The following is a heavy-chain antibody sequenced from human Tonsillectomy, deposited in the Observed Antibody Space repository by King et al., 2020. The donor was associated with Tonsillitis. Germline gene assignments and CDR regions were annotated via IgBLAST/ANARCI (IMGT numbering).Heavy chain of an antibody. D-gene: IGHD2-2*01. CDR1: GFIFSDAW. Sequence: VQLVESGGGLVKPGGSLRLSCAASGFIFSDAWMTWVRQAPGKGLEWVGRIKSKTDGGTTDYAAPVKGRFSISRDDSKNTLYLQMNSLKTEDTAVYYCTTDQDINVPGYYGMDVGGEGTTVTVSS. J-gene: IGHJ6*04. CDR3: TTDQDINVPGYYGMDV. CDR2: IKSKTDGGTT. V-gene: IGHV3-15*01.